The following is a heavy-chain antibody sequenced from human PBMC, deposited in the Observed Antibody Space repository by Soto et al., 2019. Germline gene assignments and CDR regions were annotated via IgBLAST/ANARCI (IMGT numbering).Heavy chain of an antibody. CDR3: ARDRKKFARTRYFQH. CDR1: GGTFSSYA. J-gene: IGHJ1*01. V-gene: IGHV1-69*13. Sequence: SVKVSCKASGGTFSSYAISWVRQAPGQGLEWMGGIIPIFGTANYAQKFQGRVTITADESTSTAYMELSSLRSEDTAVYYCARDRKKFARTRYFQHWGQGTLVTVSS. CDR2: IIPIFGTA. D-gene: IGHD3-10*01.